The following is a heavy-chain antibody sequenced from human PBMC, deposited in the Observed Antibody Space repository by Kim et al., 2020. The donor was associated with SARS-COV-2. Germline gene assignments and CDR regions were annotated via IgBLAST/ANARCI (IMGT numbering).Heavy chain of an antibody. CDR2: ISYDGSNK. J-gene: IGHJ5*02. V-gene: IGHV3-30*04. CDR3: ARGGFSLDLLWFGELPYGAFDP. CDR1: GFTFSSYA. D-gene: IGHD3-10*01. Sequence: GGSLRLSCAASGFTFSSYAMHWVRQAPGKGLEWVAVISYDGSNKYYADSGKGRFTISRDNSKNTLYLQMNSLRAEDTAVYYCARGGFSLDLLWFGELPYGAFDPWGQGTLVTVSS.